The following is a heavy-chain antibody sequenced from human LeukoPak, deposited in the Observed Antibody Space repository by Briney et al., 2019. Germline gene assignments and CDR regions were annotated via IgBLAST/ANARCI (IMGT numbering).Heavy chain of an antibody. J-gene: IGHJ4*02. V-gene: IGHV4-59*01. CDR3: AAGSYYFDY. CDR1: GGSISSYY. CDR2: IYSSGST. Sequence: SETLSLTCTVSGGSISSYYWSWIRQPPRKGLEWLGYIYSSGSTNHNPSLTSRVTISVDTSNNQFSLKLTSVTAADTAVYYCAAGSYYFDYWGQGTLVTVSS. D-gene: IGHD3-10*01.